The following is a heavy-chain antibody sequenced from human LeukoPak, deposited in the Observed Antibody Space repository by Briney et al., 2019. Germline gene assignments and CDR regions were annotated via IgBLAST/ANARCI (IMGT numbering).Heavy chain of an antibody. CDR2: ISSSSSYI. Sequence: PGGSLRLSCAASGFTLSSYSMNWVRQAPGKGLEWVSSISSSSSYIYYADSVKGRFTISRDNAKNSLYLQMNSLRAEDTAVYYCARGEHDYTPYYYYYYMDVWGKGTTVTVSS. D-gene: IGHD4-11*01. J-gene: IGHJ6*03. CDR1: GFTLSSYS. CDR3: ARGEHDYTPYYYYYYMDV. V-gene: IGHV3-21*01.